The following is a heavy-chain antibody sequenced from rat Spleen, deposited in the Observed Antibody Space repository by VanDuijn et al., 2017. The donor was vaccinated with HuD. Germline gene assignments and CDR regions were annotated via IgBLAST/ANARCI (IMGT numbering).Heavy chain of an antibody. CDR1: GFTFSDYY. Sequence: EVQLVESDGGLVQPGRSLKLSCAASGFTFSDYYMAWVRQAPTKGLEWVASISYDGGSTYYRDSVKGRFTISRDNAKSSLYLQMDSLRSEDTATYYCTKEYTPLRIITVMDAWGQGASVTVSS. D-gene: IGHD1-6*01. J-gene: IGHJ4*01. CDR3: TKEYTPLRIITVMDA. V-gene: IGHV5-20*01. CDR2: ISYDGGST.